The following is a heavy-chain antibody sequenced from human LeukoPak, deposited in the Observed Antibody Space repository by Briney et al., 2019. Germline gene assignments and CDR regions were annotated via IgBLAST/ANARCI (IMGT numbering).Heavy chain of an antibody. J-gene: IGHJ4*02. CDR1: GGSISSSSYY. Sequence: SETLSLTCTVSGGSISSSSYYWGWIRQPPGKGLEWIGSIYYSGSTYYNPSLKSRVTISVDTSKNQFSLKLSSVTAADTAVYYCAREKYNCYTNCLDYWGQGTLVTVSS. D-gene: IGHD1-20*01. CDR3: AREKYNCYTNCLDY. CDR2: IYYSGST. V-gene: IGHV4-39*07.